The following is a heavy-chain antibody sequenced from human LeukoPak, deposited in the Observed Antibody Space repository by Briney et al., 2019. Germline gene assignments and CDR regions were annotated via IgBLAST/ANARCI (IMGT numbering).Heavy chain of an antibody. Sequence: PSETLSLTCTVSGGSISSYYWSWIRQPPGKGLEWIGYIYYSGSTNYNPSLKSRVTISVDTSKNQFSLKLSSVTAADTAVYYCARLHLRSLDYWGQGTLVTVSS. CDR2: IYYSGST. V-gene: IGHV4-59*08. D-gene: IGHD4-17*01. J-gene: IGHJ4*02. CDR3: ARLHLRSLDY. CDR1: GGSISSYY.